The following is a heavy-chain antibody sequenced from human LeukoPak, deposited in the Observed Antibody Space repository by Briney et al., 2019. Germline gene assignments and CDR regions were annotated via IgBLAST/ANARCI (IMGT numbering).Heavy chain of an antibody. CDR3: ARDRIVGATTGTLSDY. D-gene: IGHD1-26*01. CDR1: GYTFTSYG. V-gene: IGHV1-18*01. J-gene: IGHJ4*02. CDR2: ISAYNGNT. Sequence: ASVKVSCKASGYTFTSYGISWVRQAPGQGLEWMGWISAYNGNTNYAQKLQGRVTMTTDTSTSTAYMELRSLRSDDTAVYYCARDRIVGATTGTLSDYWGQGTLVTVSS.